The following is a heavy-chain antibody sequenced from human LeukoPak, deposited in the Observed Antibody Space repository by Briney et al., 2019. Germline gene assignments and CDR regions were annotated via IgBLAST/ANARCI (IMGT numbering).Heavy chain of an antibody. CDR1: GGSISSYY. D-gene: IGHD2-2*02. CDR3: ARDGLSYCSSTSCYKGLDY. J-gene: IGHJ4*02. CDR2: IYTSGST. V-gene: IGHV4-4*07. Sequence: SETLSLTCTVSGGSISSYYWSWIRQPAGKGLEWIGRIYTSGSTNYNPSLKSRVTMSVDTSKNQFSLKLSSVTAADTAVYYCARDGLSYCSSTSCYKGLDYWGQGTLVTVSS.